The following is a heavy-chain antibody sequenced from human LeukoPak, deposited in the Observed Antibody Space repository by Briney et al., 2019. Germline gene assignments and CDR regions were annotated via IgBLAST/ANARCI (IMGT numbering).Heavy chain of an antibody. J-gene: IGHJ4*02. D-gene: IGHD1-26*01. CDR1: GGSISSSSYY. Sequence: SETLSLTCTVSGGSISSSSYYWGWIRQPPGKGLEWIGSIYYSGSTYYNPSLKSRVTISVDTSKNQFSLKLSSVTAADTAVYYCARDPPHGAMSYFDYWGQGTLVTVSS. V-gene: IGHV4-39*07. CDR2: IYYSGST. CDR3: ARDPPHGAMSYFDY.